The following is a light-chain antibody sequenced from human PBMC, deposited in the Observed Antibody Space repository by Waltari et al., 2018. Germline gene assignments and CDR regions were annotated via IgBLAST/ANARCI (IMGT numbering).Light chain of an antibody. Sequence: DIQMTQSPSSLSASVGDRVTITCRASQSISYNLNWYQQKSGKAPKRLIYDASSLQSGVPSRFSGSGSGTDFTLTISSLQPEDFATYYCQQSYSIPQTFGQGTKVEIK. J-gene: IGKJ1*01. CDR2: DAS. V-gene: IGKV1-39*01. CDR1: QSISYN. CDR3: QQSYSIPQT.